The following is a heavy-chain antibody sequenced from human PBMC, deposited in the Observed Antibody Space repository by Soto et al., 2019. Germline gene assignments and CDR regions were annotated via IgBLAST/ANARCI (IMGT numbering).Heavy chain of an antibody. CDR3: AGGRKNYYDILTGSYGMDV. J-gene: IGHJ6*02. D-gene: IGHD3-9*01. CDR2: INHSGST. CDR1: GGSFSGYY. Sequence: NPSETLSLTCAVYGGSFSGYYWSWIRKPPGKGLEWIGEINHSGSTNYNPSLKSRVTISVDTSKNQFSLKLSSVTAADTAVYYCAGGRKNYYDILTGSYGMDVWGQGTTVTVSS. V-gene: IGHV4-34*01.